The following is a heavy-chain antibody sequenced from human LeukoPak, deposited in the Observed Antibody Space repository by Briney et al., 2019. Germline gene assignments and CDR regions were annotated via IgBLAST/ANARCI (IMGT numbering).Heavy chain of an antibody. J-gene: IGHJ4*02. V-gene: IGHV3-30-3*01. Sequence: GTSLRLSCAASGLTFNNSAMHWVRQAPGKGLEWVAVISYDGSNKYYADSVKGRFTISRDNSKNTLYLQMNSLRAEDTAVYYCSRSPWDYWGQGTLVTVSS. CDR1: GLTFNNSA. CDR2: ISYDGSNK. CDR3: SRSPWDY.